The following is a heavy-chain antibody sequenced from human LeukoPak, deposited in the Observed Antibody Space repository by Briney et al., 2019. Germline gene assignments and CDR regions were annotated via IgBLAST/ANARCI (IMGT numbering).Heavy chain of an antibody. V-gene: IGHV3-23*01. J-gene: IGHJ4*02. D-gene: IGHD3-10*01. Sequence: GGSLRLSCAASGFTFSSYGMSWVRQAPGKGLEWVSAISGSGGSTYYADSVKGRFTISGDNSKNTLYLQMNSLRAEDTAVYYCRFKLLWFGEGIDYWGQGTLVTVSS. CDR3: RFKLLWFGEGIDY. CDR1: GFTFSSYG. CDR2: ISGSGGST.